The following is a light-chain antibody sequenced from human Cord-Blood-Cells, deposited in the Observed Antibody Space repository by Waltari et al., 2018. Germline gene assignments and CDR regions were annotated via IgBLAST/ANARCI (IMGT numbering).Light chain of an antibody. CDR2: GNS. CDR1: SPNIGAGYD. Sequence: QSVLTQPPSVSGAPGQRVTLSCTGSSPNIGAGYDVHWYRKLTGTAPKLLTYGNSNRPSGVPDRFSGSKSGTSASLAITGLQAEDEADYYCQSYDSSLSGPWVFGGGTKLTVL. J-gene: IGLJ3*02. V-gene: IGLV1-40*01. CDR3: QSYDSSLSGPWV.